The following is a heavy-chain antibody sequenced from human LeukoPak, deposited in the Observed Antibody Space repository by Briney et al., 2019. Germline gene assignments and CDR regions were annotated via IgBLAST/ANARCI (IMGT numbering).Heavy chain of an antibody. Sequence: GGSLRLSCAVAGFTFSSYWMTWVRQAPGKGLEWVAKIKEDGSEKYYVDSVKGRFTVSRDNVKNSLFLQMNSLRAEDTAAYYCARLHSAIYYGDAFDIWGQGTMVTVSS. CDR2: IKEDGSEK. CDR3: ARLHSAIYYGDAFDI. CDR1: GFTFSSYW. V-gene: IGHV3-7*03. D-gene: IGHD1-26*01. J-gene: IGHJ3*02.